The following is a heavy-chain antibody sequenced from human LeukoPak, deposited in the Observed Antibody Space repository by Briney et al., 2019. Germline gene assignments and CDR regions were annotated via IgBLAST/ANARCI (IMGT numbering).Heavy chain of an antibody. Sequence: SETLSLTCTVSGGSISSYYWSWIRQPPGKGLEWIGYIYYSGSTNYNPSLKSRVTISVDTSKNQFSLKLSSVTAADTAVYYCARGSSSWYERTFDYWGQGTLVTVSS. CDR1: GGSISSYY. D-gene: IGHD6-13*01. CDR2: IYYSGST. V-gene: IGHV4-59*01. J-gene: IGHJ4*02. CDR3: ARGSSSWYERTFDY.